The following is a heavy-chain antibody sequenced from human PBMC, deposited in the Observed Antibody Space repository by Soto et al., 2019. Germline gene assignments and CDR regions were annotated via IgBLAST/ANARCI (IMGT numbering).Heavy chain of an antibody. D-gene: IGHD2-15*01. CDR1: GFTFSSYE. CDR2: ISSSGSTI. CDR3: AREIVVVVAAARDV. Sequence: EVQLVESGGGLVQPGGSLRLSCAASGFTFSSYEMNWVRQAPGKGLEWVSYISSSGSTIYYPDSVKGRFTISRDNAKNSLYLQMNSLRAEDTAVYYCAREIVVVVAAARDVWGQGTTVTVSS. V-gene: IGHV3-48*03. J-gene: IGHJ6*02.